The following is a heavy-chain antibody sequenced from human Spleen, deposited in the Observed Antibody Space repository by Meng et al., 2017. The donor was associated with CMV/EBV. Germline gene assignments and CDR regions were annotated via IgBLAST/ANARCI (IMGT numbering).Heavy chain of an antibody. CDR1: GFSFGNYD. D-gene: IGHD2-2*01. CDR2: IYTTGDT. V-gene: IGHV3-13*01. J-gene: IGHJ3*01. Sequence: GESLKISCAASGFSFGNYDMHWVRQPRGKGLEWVSAIYTTGDTFYSGSVKGRFTISRENAKNSLYLQMNSLGAGDTAVYYCARAGYCSSTSCQFSDAFDVWGQGTVVTVSS. CDR3: ARAGYCSSTSCQFSDAFDV.